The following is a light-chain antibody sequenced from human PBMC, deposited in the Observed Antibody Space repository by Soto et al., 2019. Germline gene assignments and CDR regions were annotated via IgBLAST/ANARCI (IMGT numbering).Light chain of an antibody. CDR1: QSISRY. V-gene: IGKV1-9*01. CDR3: QQLNSYPLT. Sequence: DIQMTQSPSSLSASVGDRITITCLASQSISRYLNWYQHKPGKAPKLLINAASSLERGVPSRFSGGGSGTDFTLTISSLQPEDFATYYCQQLNSYPLTFGQGTKVDIK. CDR2: AAS. J-gene: IGKJ1*01.